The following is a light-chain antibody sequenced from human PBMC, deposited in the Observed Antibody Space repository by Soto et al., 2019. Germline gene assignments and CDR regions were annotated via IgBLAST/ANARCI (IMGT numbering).Light chain of an antibody. Sequence: QCVRTHAPSGSGAARGGRSISSTGTSSDVGKYDRVSWYQQPPGTAPKLIIYEVTNRPSGVPARFSGSKSGNTASLTISELQAEDEADYYCSSYTSTSRYVFGAGTKVTVL. V-gene: IGLV2-18*02. CDR2: EVT. CDR1: SSDVGKYDR. J-gene: IGLJ1*01. CDR3: SSYTSTSRYV.